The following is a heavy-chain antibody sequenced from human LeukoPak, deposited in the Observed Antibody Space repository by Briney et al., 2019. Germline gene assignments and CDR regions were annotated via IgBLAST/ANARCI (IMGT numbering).Heavy chain of an antibody. V-gene: IGHV1-2*02. Sequence: ASVKVSCKASGYTFTGYYMHWVRQAPGQGLEWMGWINPNSGGTNYAQKFQGRVTMTRDTSISTAYMELSRLRSDDTAVYYCARGDYYGSGSYKHWGQGTLVTVSS. CDR3: ARGDYYGSGSYKH. CDR2: INPNSGGT. D-gene: IGHD3-10*01. CDR1: GYTFTGYY. J-gene: IGHJ4*02.